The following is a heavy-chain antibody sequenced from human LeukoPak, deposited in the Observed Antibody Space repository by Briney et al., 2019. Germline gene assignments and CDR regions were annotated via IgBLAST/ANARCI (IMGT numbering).Heavy chain of an antibody. CDR3: TTDVVGANAFDI. J-gene: IGHJ3*02. Sequence: GGSLRLSCAASGFTCSNAWKNWVSQAPAKGLEWVGRIKSKTDGGTIDYAAPVKGRFTISRDDSKNTLYLQMNSLKTEDTAVYYCTTDVVGANAFDIWGQGTMVTVSS. CDR2: IKSKTDGGTI. V-gene: IGHV3-15*07. D-gene: IGHD1-26*01. CDR1: GFTCSNAW.